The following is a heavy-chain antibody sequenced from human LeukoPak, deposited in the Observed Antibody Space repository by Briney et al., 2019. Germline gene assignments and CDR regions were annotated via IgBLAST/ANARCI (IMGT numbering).Heavy chain of an antibody. V-gene: IGHV1-69*05. J-gene: IGHJ6*03. Sequence: SVKVSCKASGGTFSSYAISWVRQAPGQGLEWMGGIIPIFGTANYAQKFQGRVTITTDESTSTAYMELSSLRSEDTAVYYCARGPLSPIRYYYYMDVWGKGTTATVSS. CDR3: ARGPLSPIRYYYYMDV. CDR1: GGTFSSYA. D-gene: IGHD3-3*02. CDR2: IIPIFGTA.